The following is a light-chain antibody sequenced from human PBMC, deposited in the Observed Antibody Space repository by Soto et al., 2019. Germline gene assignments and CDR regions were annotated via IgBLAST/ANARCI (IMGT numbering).Light chain of an antibody. CDR2: DVS. Sequence: AIQLTQSQYSLCASVGDRVTLTCRASQDISSFLAWYQQKPGKAPKLLIYDVSSLESGVPSRFSGSGSGTEFTLTISSLQPDDFATYYCQQYNSQWTFGQGTKVDI. J-gene: IGKJ1*01. CDR1: QDISSF. V-gene: IGKV1-13*02. CDR3: QQYNSQWT.